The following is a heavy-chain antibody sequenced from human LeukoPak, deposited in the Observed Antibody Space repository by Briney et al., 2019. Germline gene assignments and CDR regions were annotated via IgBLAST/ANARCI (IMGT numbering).Heavy chain of an antibody. CDR3: AASGTIFGVVIGYYDY. Sequence: ASVKVSCKASGGTFSSYAISWVRQAPGQGLEWMGGIIPIFGTANYAQKFQGRVTITTDESTSTAYMELSSLRSEDTAVYYCAASGTIFGVVIGYYDYWGQGTLVTVSS. J-gene: IGHJ4*02. D-gene: IGHD3-3*01. CDR1: GGTFSSYA. CDR2: IIPIFGTA. V-gene: IGHV1-69*05.